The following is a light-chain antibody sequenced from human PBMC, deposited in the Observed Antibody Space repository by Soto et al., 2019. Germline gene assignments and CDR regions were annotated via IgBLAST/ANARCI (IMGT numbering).Light chain of an antibody. CDR3: QQYKNGWT. V-gene: IGKV3-15*01. Sequence: IVMTQSPATLSVSPGERATLSCRASQSLWCSLAWYQQKPGQAPRLLIYGASTRVTGIPARFSGSGSGTEFTLTISSLQSEDFAVYYCQQYKNGWTFGQGTKVDI. J-gene: IGKJ1*01. CDR1: QSLWCS. CDR2: GAS.